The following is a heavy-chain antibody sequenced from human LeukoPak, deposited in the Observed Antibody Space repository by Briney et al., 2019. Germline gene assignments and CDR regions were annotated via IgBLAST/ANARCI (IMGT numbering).Heavy chain of an antibody. CDR1: GGSISSYY. CDR3: ASYIAAAGTNY. J-gene: IGHJ4*02. Sequence: SETLSLTCTVSGGSISSYYWSWIRQPPGKGLEWIGYIYYSGSTNYNPSLKSRVTISVDTSKNQFSLKLSSVTAADTAVYYCASYIAAAGTNYWGQGTLVTASS. D-gene: IGHD6-13*01. CDR2: IYYSGST. V-gene: IGHV4-59*01.